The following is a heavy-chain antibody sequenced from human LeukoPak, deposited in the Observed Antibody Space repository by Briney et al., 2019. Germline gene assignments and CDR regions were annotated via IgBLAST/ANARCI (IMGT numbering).Heavy chain of an antibody. CDR2: ISWNSGSI. D-gene: IGHD3-16*01. CDR1: GFTFSSYE. Sequence: GGSLRLSCAASGFTFSSYEMNWVRQAPGKGLEWVSGISWNSGSIGYADSVKGRFTISRDNAKNSLYLQMNSLRAEDTALYYCAKDMGPVGVLAVGIDYWGQGTLVTVSS. J-gene: IGHJ4*02. V-gene: IGHV3-9*01. CDR3: AKDMGPVGVLAVGIDY.